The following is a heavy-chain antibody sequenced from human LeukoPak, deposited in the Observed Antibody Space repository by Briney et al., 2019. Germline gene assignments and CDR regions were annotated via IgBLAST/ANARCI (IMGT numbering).Heavy chain of an antibody. CDR2: VKEDGSER. Sequence: TGGSLRLSCEASPFIFSGHWLNWVRQTPGKGLEWVASVKEDGSERQYVDSVKGRFSISRDNTKGSLFLQLNSLRAEDTAVYYCARVFDYGSWHFDFWGQGTLVIVSS. J-gene: IGHJ4*02. CDR1: PFIFSGHW. V-gene: IGHV3-7*03. CDR3: ARVFDYGSWHFDF. D-gene: IGHD4-17*01.